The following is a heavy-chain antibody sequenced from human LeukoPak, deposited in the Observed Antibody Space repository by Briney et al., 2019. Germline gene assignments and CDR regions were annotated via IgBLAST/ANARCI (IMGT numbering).Heavy chain of an antibody. V-gene: IGHV3-53*04. CDR3: ARDWPLTD. Sequence: QSGGSLRLSCAASGFTVSSNCMSWVRQAPGKGLEWVAAIYSAGSGGATYYADSVKGRFTVSRHDSENTLYLQMNSLRPEDTAVYYCARDWPLTDWGQGTLVTVSS. CDR2: IYSAGSGGAT. J-gene: IGHJ4*02. CDR1: GFTVSSNC.